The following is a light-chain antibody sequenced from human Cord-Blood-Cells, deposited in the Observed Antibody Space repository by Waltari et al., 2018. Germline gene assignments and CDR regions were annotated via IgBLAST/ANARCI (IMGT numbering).Light chain of an antibody. CDR1: RSAVGGYNY. V-gene: IGLV2-14*03. CDR2: DVS. CDR3: SSYTSSSTYV. Sequence: QSALTQPASVSGSPGQSITISCTGTRSAVGGYNYVSWYQQHPGKAPKRIIYDVSNRPSGVSNRFSGSKSGNTASLTISGLQAEDEADYYCSSYTSSSTYVFGTGTKVTVL. J-gene: IGLJ1*01.